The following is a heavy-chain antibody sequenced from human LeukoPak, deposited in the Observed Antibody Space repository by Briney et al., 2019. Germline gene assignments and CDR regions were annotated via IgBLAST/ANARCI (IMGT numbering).Heavy chain of an antibody. Sequence: ASVKVSCKASGYTFTGYYMHWVRQAPGQGLEWMGRINPNSGGTNYAQKFQGRVTMTRDTSISTAYMELGRLRSDDTAVYYCARDGGGPYYYDSSGYYSDYWGQGTLVTVSS. J-gene: IGHJ4*02. CDR2: INPNSGGT. V-gene: IGHV1-2*06. CDR1: GYTFTGYY. D-gene: IGHD3-22*01. CDR3: ARDGGGPYYYDSSGYYSDY.